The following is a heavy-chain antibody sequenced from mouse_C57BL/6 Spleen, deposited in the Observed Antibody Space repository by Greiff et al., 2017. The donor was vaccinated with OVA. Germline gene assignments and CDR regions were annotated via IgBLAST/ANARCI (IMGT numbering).Heavy chain of an antibody. D-gene: IGHD1-1*01. J-gene: IGHJ4*01. CDR3: ARWEDLLSMDD. CDR1: GYTFTSYW. CDR2: IDPSDSYT. Sequence: QVQLQQPGAELVRPGTSVKLSCKASGYTFTSYWMHWVKQRPGQGLEWIGVIDPSDSYTNYNQKFKGKATLTVDTSSSTAYMQLSSLTSEDSAVDYCARWEDLLSMDDWGQGTSVTVSS. V-gene: IGHV1-59*01.